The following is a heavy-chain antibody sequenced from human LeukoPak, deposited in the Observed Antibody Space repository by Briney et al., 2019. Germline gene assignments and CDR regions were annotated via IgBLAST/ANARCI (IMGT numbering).Heavy chain of an antibody. CDR1: GFTLSNYV. CDR2: ISNYGDTK. Sequence: GGSLRLSCAVSGFTLSNYVMHWVRQAPGKGLEWVAMISNYGDTKYYADSVKGRFTISRDNSKNTLHLQMTSVRPEDTAVYFCTREGTGGAAFDIWGQGTKLTVSS. D-gene: IGHD3/OR15-3a*01. CDR3: TREGTGGAAFDI. V-gene: IGHV3-30-3*01. J-gene: IGHJ3*02.